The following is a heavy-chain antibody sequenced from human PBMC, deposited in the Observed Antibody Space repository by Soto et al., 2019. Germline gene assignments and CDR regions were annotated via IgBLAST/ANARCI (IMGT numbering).Heavy chain of an antibody. V-gene: IGHV1-8*01. CDR3: ASTRYGDNVDY. D-gene: IGHD4-17*01. CDR1: GYTFTSYD. CDR2: MNPNSGNT. J-gene: IGHJ4*02. Sequence: QVQLVQSGAEVKKPGASVKVSCKASGYTFTSYDINCVRQATRQGLEWMGWMNPNSGNTGYAQKFQGRVTMTRRTPIRTCYMELSSLRSEDTAVYYCASTRYGDNVDYWGQGTLVTVSS.